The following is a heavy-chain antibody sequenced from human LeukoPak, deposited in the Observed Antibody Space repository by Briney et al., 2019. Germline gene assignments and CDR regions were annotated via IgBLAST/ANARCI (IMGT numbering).Heavy chain of an antibody. V-gene: IGHV1-2*02. D-gene: IGHD2-15*01. CDR2: INPNSGGT. J-gene: IGHJ4*02. CDR1: GYTFTCYY. CDR3: ARVPNVVVPFFDY. Sequence: ASVKVSCKASGYTFTCYYMHWVRQAPGQGLEWMGWINPNSGGTNCAQEFQGRVTMTRDTSISTAYMEMSRLRSDDTAVYYCARVPNVVVPFFDYWGQGTLVTVSS.